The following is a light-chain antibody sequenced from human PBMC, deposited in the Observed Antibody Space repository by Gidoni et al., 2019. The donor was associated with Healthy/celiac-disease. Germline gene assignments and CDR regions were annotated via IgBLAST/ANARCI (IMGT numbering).Light chain of an antibody. CDR1: QSVSSY. J-gene: IGKJ4*01. CDR3: QQRSNWPLT. V-gene: IGKV3-11*01. CDR2: DAS. Sequence: EIVLTQSPATLSLSPVERATLSCRASQSVSSYLAWYQQKPGQAPRLLIYDASNRATGIPARFSGSGSGTDFTLTISSLEPEDFAVYYCQQRSNWPLTFXGXTKVEIK.